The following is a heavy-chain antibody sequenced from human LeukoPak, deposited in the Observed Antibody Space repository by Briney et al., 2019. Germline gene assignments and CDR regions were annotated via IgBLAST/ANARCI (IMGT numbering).Heavy chain of an antibody. D-gene: IGHD4-23*01. J-gene: IGHJ4*02. V-gene: IGHV4-30-4*01. Sequence: SQTLSLTCTVSGGSISSGTYHWGWIRQPPGKGLEWIGYIYYSGSTYYNPSLKSRVSISLDTSKNQLSLNLSSVTAADTAVYYCARGGTTVVAPVYWGQGTLVSVSS. CDR1: GGSISSGTYH. CDR3: ARGGTTVVAPVY. CDR2: IYYSGST.